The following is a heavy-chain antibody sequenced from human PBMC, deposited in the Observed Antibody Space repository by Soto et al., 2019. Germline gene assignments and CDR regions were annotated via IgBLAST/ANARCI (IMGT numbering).Heavy chain of an antibody. J-gene: IGHJ3*02. V-gene: IGHV4-4*07. Sequence: TSETLSLTCTVSGGSISSYYWSWIRQPAGKGLEWIGRIYTSGSTNYNPSLKSRVTMSVDTSKNQFSLKLSSVTAADTAVYYCATSKASSSTFDIWGQGTMVTVSS. CDR2: IYTSGST. CDR3: ATSKASSSTFDI. CDR1: GGSISSYY. D-gene: IGHD6-13*01.